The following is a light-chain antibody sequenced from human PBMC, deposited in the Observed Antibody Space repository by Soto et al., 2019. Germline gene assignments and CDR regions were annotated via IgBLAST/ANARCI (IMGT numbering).Light chain of an antibody. Sequence: EIVLTQSPGTRSLSPGERATLSCRASQTVGNNYLDWYQQKPGQAPRLLIYGASSRATVIPAGFSGSGSGTDLTLTISRLEPEDFAVYYCRQSATSPRTFGQGTQVEIK. CDR2: GAS. V-gene: IGKV3-20*01. J-gene: IGKJ1*01. CDR3: RQSATSPRT. CDR1: QTVGNNY.